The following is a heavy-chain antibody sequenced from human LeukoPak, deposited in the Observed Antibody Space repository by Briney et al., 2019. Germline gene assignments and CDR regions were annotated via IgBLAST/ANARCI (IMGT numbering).Heavy chain of an antibody. V-gene: IGHV3-23*01. Sequence: GGSLRLSCAASGFSFSTYSMSWVRQAPGKGLEWVSSIRGSGADKYYADSVKGRFTISRDNSKNTLYLQMNSLRAEDTAVYYCAKDPGITDFDYWGQGTLVTVSS. CDR3: AKDPGITDFDY. CDR2: IRGSGADK. CDR1: GFSFSTYS. J-gene: IGHJ4*02. D-gene: IGHD1-14*01.